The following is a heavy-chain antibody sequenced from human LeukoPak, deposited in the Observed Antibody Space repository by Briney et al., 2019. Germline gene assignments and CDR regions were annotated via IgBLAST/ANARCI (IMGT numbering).Heavy chain of an antibody. CDR1: GGSMSSYY. J-gene: IGHJ3*02. V-gene: IGHV4-4*09. Sequence: SETLSLTCTVSGGSMSSYYWSWIRQPPGKGLEWIGYIYTSGSTNYNPSLKSRVTISVDTSKNQFSLKLSSVTAADTAVYYCARLCSNTSCRDAFDIWGQGTMATVSS. CDR3: ARLCSNTSCRDAFDI. D-gene: IGHD2-2*01. CDR2: IYTSGST.